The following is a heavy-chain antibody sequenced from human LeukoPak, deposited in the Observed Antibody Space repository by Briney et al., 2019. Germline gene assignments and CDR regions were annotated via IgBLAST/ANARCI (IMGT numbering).Heavy chain of an antibody. CDR3: ARDERGYSSGWLDY. CDR2: ISSSSSYI. Sequence: PGGSLRLSCAASGFSFDDYGLTWVRQAPGKGLEWVSSISSSSSYIYYADSVKGRFTISRDNAKNSLYLQMNSLRAEDTAVYYCARDERGYSSGWLDYWGQGTLVTVSS. CDR1: GFSFDDYG. J-gene: IGHJ4*02. D-gene: IGHD6-19*01. V-gene: IGHV3-21*01.